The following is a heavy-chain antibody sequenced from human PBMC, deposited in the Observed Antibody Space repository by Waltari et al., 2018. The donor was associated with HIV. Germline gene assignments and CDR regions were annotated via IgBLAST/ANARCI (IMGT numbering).Heavy chain of an antibody. CDR2: SIPMFGAA. V-gene: IGHV1-69*12. CDR3: ARETQETTGGRIFDF. D-gene: IGHD4-17*01. CDR1: GGSFSSYV. Sequence: QVQLVQSGAEVKKPGSSVKVSCKASGGSFSSYVISWGREAPGQGREWMGGSIPMFGAANYEQNFLRRVTISADESTKTAYRELSGLRSEDTARYYCARETQETTGGRIFDFWGQGTMVTVSS. J-gene: IGHJ4*02.